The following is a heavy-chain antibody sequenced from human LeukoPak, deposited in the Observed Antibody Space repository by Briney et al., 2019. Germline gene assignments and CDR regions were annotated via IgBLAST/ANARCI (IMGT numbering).Heavy chain of an antibody. CDR1: GGSIISHY. J-gene: IGHJ4*02. CDR3: ARDSLAAAGLFDY. D-gene: IGHD6-13*01. Sequence: SETLSLTCTVSGGSIISHYWSWIRQPPGKGLEWIGYFLYSGSTTYNPSLKSRVTISVDTSKNQFSLKLSSVTAADTAVYYCARDSLAAAGLFDYWGQGTQVTVSS. V-gene: IGHV4-59*11. CDR2: FLYSGST.